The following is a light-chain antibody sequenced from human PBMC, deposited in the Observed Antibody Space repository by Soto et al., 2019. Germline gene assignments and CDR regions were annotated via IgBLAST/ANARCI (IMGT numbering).Light chain of an antibody. CDR1: QSISTY. CDR2: AAS. CDR3: QQSYRTPIT. Sequence: DIQLPQSPSPLSASVGDRVAITCLASQSISTYLNWYQQKPGKAPKVLIYAASNLQSGVPPRFSGSGSGTDFTLTISSLQPEDVATYFCQQSYRTPITFGQGTRL. J-gene: IGKJ5*01. V-gene: IGKV1-39*01.